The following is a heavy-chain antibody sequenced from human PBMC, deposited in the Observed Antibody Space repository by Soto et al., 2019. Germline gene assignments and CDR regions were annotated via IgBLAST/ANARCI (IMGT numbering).Heavy chain of an antibody. CDR2: ISAGGNTK. CDR3: EKESGGERYAAYFDL. V-gene: IGHV3-30*18. J-gene: IGHJ4*02. CDR1: GFTLSNIG. Sequence: QVQLVESGGGVVQPGTSLRLACAASGFTLSNIGMQWVRQAPGKGLEWVAVISAGGNTKYYADSVKGRFTISRDNSKNTLFLQINSLRTEDKAVYYCEKESGGERYAAYFDLWGQGSLVTVSA. D-gene: IGHD2-21*01.